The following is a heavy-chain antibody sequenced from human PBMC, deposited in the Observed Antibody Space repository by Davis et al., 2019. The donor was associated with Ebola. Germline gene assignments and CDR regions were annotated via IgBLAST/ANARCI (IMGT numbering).Heavy chain of an antibody. V-gene: IGHV1-18*01. CDR3: ARPLNSAIYSSGGYGAFDM. Sequence: ASVKVSCKASGYTFNRYGITWVRQAPGQGLEWMGWISAYNGNTNYAQKLQGRVTMTTDTSTGTAYMELSSLRSEDTAVYYCARPLNSAIYSSGGYGAFDMWGQGTMVTVSS. CDR1: GYTFNRYG. D-gene: IGHD6-19*01. J-gene: IGHJ3*02. CDR2: ISAYNGNT.